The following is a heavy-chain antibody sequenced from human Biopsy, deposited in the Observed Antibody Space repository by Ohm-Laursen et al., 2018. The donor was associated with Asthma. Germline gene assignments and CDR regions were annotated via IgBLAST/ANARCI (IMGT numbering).Heavy chain of an antibody. CDR2: HDHEEGGT. D-gene: IGHD4-17*01. Sequence: ASVKVSCKISGYTLTDLSMHWVRQAPGQGLEWMGGHDHEEGGTVNARRFQGRVTMTEDTSTDTAYMELSSLSSDDTAVYYCVSDFPKDYVRYNFQFWGQGTLVTVSS. CDR1: GYTLTDLS. V-gene: IGHV1-24*01. CDR3: VSDFPKDYVRYNFQF. J-gene: IGHJ4*02.